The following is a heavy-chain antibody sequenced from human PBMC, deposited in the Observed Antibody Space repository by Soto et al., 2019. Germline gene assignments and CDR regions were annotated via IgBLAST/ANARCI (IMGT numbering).Heavy chain of an antibody. J-gene: IGHJ4*02. CDR1: GGSISSYY. V-gene: IGHV4-59*08. D-gene: IGHD6-6*01. CDR3: ARHSYSSSSPGFDY. Sequence: ETLSLTCTVSGGSISSYYWSWIRQPPGKGLEWIGYIYYSGSTNYNPSLKSRVTISVDTSKNQFSLKLSSVTAADTAVYYCARHSYSSSSPGFDYWGQGTLVTVSS. CDR2: IYYSGST.